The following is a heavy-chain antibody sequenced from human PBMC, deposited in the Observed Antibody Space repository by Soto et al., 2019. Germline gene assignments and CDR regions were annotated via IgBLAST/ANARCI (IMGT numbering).Heavy chain of an antibody. CDR1: GVSISGYY. D-gene: IGHD6-19*01. Sequence: SETLSLTCTVSGVSISGYYWSWIRQPPGKGLEWIGYIYYTGSTNYNPSLKSRVTISVDTSKNPFSLKLSSVTAADTAVYYCARGVAGLYYYYYYMDVWGKGTTVTVSS. CDR2: IYYTGST. CDR3: ARGVAGLYYYYYYMDV. V-gene: IGHV4-59*01. J-gene: IGHJ6*03.